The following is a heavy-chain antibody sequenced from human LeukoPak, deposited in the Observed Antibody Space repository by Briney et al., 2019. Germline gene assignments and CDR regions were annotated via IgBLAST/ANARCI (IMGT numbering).Heavy chain of an antibody. J-gene: IGHJ4*02. CDR1: GFTFDDYG. V-gene: IGHV3-20*04. CDR3: ARGSATYYRYFDY. D-gene: IGHD3-10*01. CDR2: INWSGGST. Sequence: GGSLRLSCAASGFTFDDYGMTWVRQAPGKGLEWGSGINWSGGSTGYADSVKGRFTISRDNAKNSLYLQMNSLRAEDTALYYCARGSATYYRYFDYWGQGILVTVSS.